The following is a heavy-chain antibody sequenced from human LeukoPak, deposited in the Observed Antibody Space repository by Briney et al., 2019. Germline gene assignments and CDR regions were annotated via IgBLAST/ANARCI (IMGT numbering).Heavy chain of an antibody. CDR2: IWYDGSKK. D-gene: IGHD3-16*01. CDR3: ASAYSAGWFGY. CDR1: GFTFNTYG. V-gene: IGHV3-33*01. J-gene: IGHJ5*01. Sequence: GGSLRLSCVASGFTFNTYGMHWVRQAPGKGLEWVAVIWYDGSKKFYADSVNGRFTISRDDSRNTLYLQMSGLRADDTAIYYCASAYSAGWFGYWGQGTPVTVSS.